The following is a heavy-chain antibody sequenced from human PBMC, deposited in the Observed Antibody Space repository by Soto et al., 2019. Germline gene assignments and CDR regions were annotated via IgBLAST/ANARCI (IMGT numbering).Heavy chain of an antibody. CDR3: ATHCSSTSCDYTFDP. CDR2: INHYGST. D-gene: IGHD2-2*01. Sequence: QVQLQQWGAGLLKPSETLSLTCAVYGGSFSSYYWSWIRQPPGKGLEWIGQINHYGSTDYNPSLKSRVTRSVDTSKIPFSLRLSSVTAADTAMYYCATHCSSTSCDYTFDPWGQGTLVSVSS. V-gene: IGHV4-34*01. J-gene: IGHJ5*02. CDR1: GGSFSSYY.